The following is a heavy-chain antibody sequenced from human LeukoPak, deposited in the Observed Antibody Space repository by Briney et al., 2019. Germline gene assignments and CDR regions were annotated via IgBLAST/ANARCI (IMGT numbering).Heavy chain of an antibody. J-gene: IGHJ5*02. V-gene: IGHV1-69*04. CDR2: FIPILVIA. CDR3: ARDYQVHWFDP. Sequence: ASVKVSCKASGGTLTSSAISWGRQAPGQGLGWGGRFIPILVIANYAKKFQGRVTITADKSTSTTYMELSSLRSEDTAVYYCARDYQVHWFDPWGQGTLVTVSS. D-gene: IGHD1-1*01. CDR1: GGTLTSSA.